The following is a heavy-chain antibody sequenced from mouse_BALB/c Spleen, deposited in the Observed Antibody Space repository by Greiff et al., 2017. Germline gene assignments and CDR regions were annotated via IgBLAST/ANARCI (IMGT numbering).Heavy chain of an antibody. CDR2: IYPGDGDT. D-gene: IGHD2-4*01. J-gene: IGHJ4*01. CDR1: GYAFSSSW. CDR3: ARDDYGYAMDY. V-gene: IGHV1-82*01. Sequence: QVQLQQSGPELVKPGASVKISCKASGYAFSSSWMNWVKQRPGQGLEWIGRIYPGDGDTNYNGKFKGKATLTADKSSSTAYMQLSSLTSVDSAVYFCARDDYGYAMDYWGQGTSVTVSS.